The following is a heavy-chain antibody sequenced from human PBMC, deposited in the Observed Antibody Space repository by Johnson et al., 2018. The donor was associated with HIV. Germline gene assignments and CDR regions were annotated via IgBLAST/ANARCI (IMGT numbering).Heavy chain of an antibody. V-gene: IGHV3-64*04. CDR1: GFTFSTYA. CDR3: ARSGDSIGSFWAGGAFDI. D-gene: IGHD3/OR15-3a*01. Sequence: QVQLVESGGGLVQPGGSLRLSCAASGFTFSTYAMHWVRQAPGKGLEYVSAISGNGGNTYYADSVKGRFTISRDSSRNTLYLQMNSLRAEDTAVYYCARSGDSIGSFWAGGAFDIWGQGTMVTVSS. CDR2: ISGNGGNT. J-gene: IGHJ3*02.